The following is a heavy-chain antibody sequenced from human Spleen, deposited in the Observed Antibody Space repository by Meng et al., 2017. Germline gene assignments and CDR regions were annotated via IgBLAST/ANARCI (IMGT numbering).Heavy chain of an antibody. CDR3: ARDENISLGKLFGDY. V-gene: IGHV1-2*02. CDR1: GYTFIAYY. J-gene: IGHJ4*02. Sequence: QGQVVQSGAEVKKPGASVKVSCNVSGYTFIAYYLHWVRQAPGQGLEWMGWINPRSGVTKYSQKFQGRVTMTGDTSISTAYMELSGLRSDDTAVYYCARDENISLGKLFGDYWGQGTLVTVSS. CDR2: INPRSGVT. D-gene: IGHD2-21*01.